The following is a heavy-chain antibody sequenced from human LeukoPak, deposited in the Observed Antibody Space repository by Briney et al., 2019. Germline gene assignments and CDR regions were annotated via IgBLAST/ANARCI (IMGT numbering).Heavy chain of an antibody. J-gene: IGHJ3*02. Sequence: NRGASLQISCQGSGSSFNTYWIGWVRQMPGKGLEWMGIIYPGDSDTRYSPSFQGQVTISADKSISTAYLQWSSLKASDTAMYYCARHDSSSWSTAVTAFDIWGQGTMVTVSS. CDR1: GSSFNTYW. D-gene: IGHD6-13*01. V-gene: IGHV5-51*01. CDR2: IYPGDSDT. CDR3: ARHDSSSWSTAVTAFDI.